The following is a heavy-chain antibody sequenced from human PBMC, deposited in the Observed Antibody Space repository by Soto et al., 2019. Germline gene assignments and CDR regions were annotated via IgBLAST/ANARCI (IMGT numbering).Heavy chain of an antibody. D-gene: IGHD3-22*01. Sequence: PGESLKISCKGAGYSSAGYWITGVRQNPGRGLEWMGRIDPSDSQTYYSPSFRGHVTISATKSITTVFLQWSSLRASDNAMYYCARKIYDSDTGPNFQYYFDSWGQGTPVTVSS. V-gene: IGHV5-10-1*01. J-gene: IGHJ4*02. CDR1: GYSSAGYW. CDR3: ARKIYDSDTGPNFQYYFDS. CDR2: IDPSDSQT.